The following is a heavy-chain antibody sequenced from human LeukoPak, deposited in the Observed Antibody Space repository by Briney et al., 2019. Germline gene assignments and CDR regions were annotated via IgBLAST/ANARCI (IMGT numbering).Heavy chain of an antibody. CDR2: IKQDGSEK. CDR3: ARDSYSSWVSGYYYGMDV. J-gene: IGHJ6*02. D-gene: IGHD5-18*01. CDR1: GFTFSSYW. V-gene: IGHV3-7*01. Sequence: GGSLRLSCAASGFTFSSYWLSWVRQAPGKGLEWVANIKQDGSEKYYVDSVKGRFTISRDNAKNSLYLQMNSLRAEDTAVYYCARDSYSSWVSGYYYGMDVWGQGTTVTVSS.